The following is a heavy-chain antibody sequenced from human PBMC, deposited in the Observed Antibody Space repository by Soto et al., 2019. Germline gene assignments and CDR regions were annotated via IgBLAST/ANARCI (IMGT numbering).Heavy chain of an antibody. CDR3: ARNFDY. CDR2: IYHSGST. V-gene: IGHV4-39*07. Sequence: SETLSLTCTVSGGSISSSSYYWEWIRQPPGKGLEWIGEIYHSGSTNYNPSLKSRVTISVDKSKNQFSLKLSSVTAADTAVYYCARNFDYWGQGTLVTVSS. J-gene: IGHJ4*02. CDR1: GGSISSSSYY.